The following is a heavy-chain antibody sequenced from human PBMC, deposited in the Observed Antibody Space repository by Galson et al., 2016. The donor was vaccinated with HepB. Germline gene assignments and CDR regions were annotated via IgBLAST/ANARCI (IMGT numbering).Heavy chain of an antibody. Sequence: ETLSPTCSVYGTSLRGYYWSWIRQPPGKGLEWLGEVNHSGKTTYNPSFKSRVTISVDASLKHFSLSQRSVAAADTAIYYCAKYDWTYGSFDPWAQGTLVTVSS. CDR1: GTSLRGYY. V-gene: IGHV4-34*01. J-gene: IGHJ5*02. CDR3: AKYDWTYGSFDP. D-gene: IGHD1-20*01. CDR2: VNHSGKT.